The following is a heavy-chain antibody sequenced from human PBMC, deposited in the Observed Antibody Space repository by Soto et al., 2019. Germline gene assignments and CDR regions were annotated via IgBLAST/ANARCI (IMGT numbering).Heavy chain of an antibody. CDR1: GFTFRSYS. CDR3: AKDIDPYGSGNLRKGYYFDY. D-gene: IGHD3-10*01. J-gene: IGHJ4*02. V-gene: IGHV3-23*01. CDR2: ISGGGGST. Sequence: GGSLILSCAASGFTFRSYSMSWVRQAPGKGLEWVSAISGGGGSTYYADSVKGRFTISRDNSKNTLYLQMNSLRAEDTAVYYCAKDIDPYGSGNLRKGYYFDYWGQGTLVTVSS.